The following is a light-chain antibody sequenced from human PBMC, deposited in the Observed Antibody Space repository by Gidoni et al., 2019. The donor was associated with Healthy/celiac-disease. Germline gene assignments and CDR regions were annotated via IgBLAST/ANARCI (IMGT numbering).Light chain of an antibody. CDR3: QQHSNWYT. J-gene: IGKJ2*01. V-gene: IGKV3-11*01. CDR1: QSVSRY. CDR2: DAS. Sequence: EIVLTQSPATLSLSPGETATLSCRASQSVSRYLAWYQQTPGQAPRLLIYDASNRATVLPARFSGRGSGTDFTLTISSLEAEDFAVYYCQQHSNWYTFGQGTKLEIK.